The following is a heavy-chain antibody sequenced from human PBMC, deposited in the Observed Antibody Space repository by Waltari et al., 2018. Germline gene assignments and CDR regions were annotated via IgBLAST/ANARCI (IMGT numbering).Heavy chain of an antibody. D-gene: IGHD1-26*01. V-gene: IGHV4-59*01. CDR1: GGSISSYY. J-gene: IGHJ5*02. Sequence: QVQLQESGPGLVKPSETLSLTCTVSGGSISSYYWSWIRQPPGKGLEWIGYIYYSGSTNYNPSLKSRVTIAVDTSKNQFSLKLSSVTAADTAVYYCARDGKRVGAYGNWFDPWGQGTLVTVSS. CDR2: IYYSGST. CDR3: ARDGKRVGAYGNWFDP.